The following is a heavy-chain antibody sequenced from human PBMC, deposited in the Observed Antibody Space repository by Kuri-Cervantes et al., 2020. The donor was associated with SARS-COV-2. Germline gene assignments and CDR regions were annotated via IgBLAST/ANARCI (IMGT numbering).Heavy chain of an antibody. D-gene: IGHD2-2*01. Sequence: LSLTCAASGFTFSSYGMHWVRQAPGKGLEWVAVIWYDGSNKYYADSVKGRFTISRDNSKNTLYLQMNSLRAEDTAVYYCARDLVVYGMDVWGQGTTVTVSS. CDR3: ARDLVVYGMDV. CDR2: IWYDGSNK. CDR1: GFTFSSYG. J-gene: IGHJ6*02. V-gene: IGHV3-33*01.